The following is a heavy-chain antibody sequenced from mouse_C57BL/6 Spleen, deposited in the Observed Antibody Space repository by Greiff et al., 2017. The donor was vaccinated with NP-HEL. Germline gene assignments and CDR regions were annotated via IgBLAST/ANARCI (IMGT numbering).Heavy chain of an antibody. J-gene: IGHJ1*03. D-gene: IGHD4-1*01. Sequence: VKLMESGPGLVQPSQSLSITCTVSGFSLTSYGVHWVRQSPGKGLEWLGVIWRGGSTDYNAAFMSRLSITKDNSKSQVFFKMNSLQADDTAIYYCATTGTGGYFDVWGTGTTVTVSS. CDR3: ATTGTGGYFDV. CDR1: GFSLTSYG. V-gene: IGHV2-5*01. CDR2: IWRGGST.